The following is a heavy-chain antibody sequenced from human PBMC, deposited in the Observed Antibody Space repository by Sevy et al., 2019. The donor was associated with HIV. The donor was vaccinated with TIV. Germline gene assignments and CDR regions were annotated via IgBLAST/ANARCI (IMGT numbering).Heavy chain of an antibody. CDR2: ISYDGSNK. V-gene: IGHV3-30*18. Sequence: GGSLRLSCAASGFTFSSYGMHWVRQAPGKGLEWVAVISYDGSNKYYADSVKGRFTISRDNSKNTLYLQMNSLRAEDTAVYYCAKERGRGYSDGLPDYWGQGTLVTVSS. CDR1: GFTFSSYG. CDR3: AKERGRGYSDGLPDY. D-gene: IGHD5-18*01. J-gene: IGHJ4*02.